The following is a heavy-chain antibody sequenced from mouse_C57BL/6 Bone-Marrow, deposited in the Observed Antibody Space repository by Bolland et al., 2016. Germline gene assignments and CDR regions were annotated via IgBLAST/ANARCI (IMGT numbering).Heavy chain of an antibody. Sequence: IYPGSGSTNYNEKFKSKATLTVDTSSSTAYIQLSSLTSEDSAVYYCARSTTVVDWYFDVWGTG. CDR3: ARSTTVVDWYFDV. CDR2: IYPGSGST. V-gene: IGHV1-55*01. J-gene: IGHJ1*03. D-gene: IGHD1-1*01.